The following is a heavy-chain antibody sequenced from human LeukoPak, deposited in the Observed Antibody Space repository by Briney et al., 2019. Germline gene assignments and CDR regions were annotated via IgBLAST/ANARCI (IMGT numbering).Heavy chain of an antibody. J-gene: IGHJ5*02. Sequence: SVKVSCKASGGTFSSYAISWVRQAPGQGLEWMGGIIPIFGTANYAQKFQGRVTITADESTRTAYMELSSLRSEDTAVYFCARDRSVVGATYNWFDPWGQGTLVTVSS. CDR3: ARDRSVVGATYNWFDP. V-gene: IGHV1-69*13. CDR1: GGTFSSYA. D-gene: IGHD1-26*01. CDR2: IIPIFGTA.